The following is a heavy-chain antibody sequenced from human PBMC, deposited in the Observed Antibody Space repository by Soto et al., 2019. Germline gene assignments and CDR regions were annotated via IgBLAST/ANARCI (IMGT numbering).Heavy chain of an antibody. Sequence: GGSLRLSCAASGFTFSSYGMHWVRQAPGKGLEWVAVIWYDGSNKYYADSVKGRFTISRDNSKNTLYLQMNSLRAEDTAVYYCARDGRGFGELFRGRLDYWGQGTLVTVSS. CDR1: GFTFSSYG. D-gene: IGHD3-10*01. J-gene: IGHJ4*02. V-gene: IGHV3-33*01. CDR2: IWYDGSNK. CDR3: ARDGRGFGELFRGRLDY.